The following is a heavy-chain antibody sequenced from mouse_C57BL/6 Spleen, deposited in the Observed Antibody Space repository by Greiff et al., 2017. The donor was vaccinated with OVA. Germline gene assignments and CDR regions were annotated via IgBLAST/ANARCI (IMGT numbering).Heavy chain of an antibody. CDR1: GYTFTSYW. CDR2: IDPSDSYT. J-gene: IGHJ3*01. V-gene: IGHV1-69*01. D-gene: IGHD2-14*01. CDR3: ARGVPAFAY. Sequence: QLQQPGAELVMPGASVKLSCKASGYTFTSYWMHWVKQRPGQGLEWIGEIDPSDSYTNYNQKFKGKSTLTVDKSSSTAYMQLSSLTSEDSAVYYCARGVPAFAYWGQGTLVTVSA.